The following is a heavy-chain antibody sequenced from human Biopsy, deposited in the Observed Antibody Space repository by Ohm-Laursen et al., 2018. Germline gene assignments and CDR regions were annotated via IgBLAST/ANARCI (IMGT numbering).Heavy chain of an antibody. J-gene: IGHJ4*02. CDR1: GFDFSDYS. D-gene: IGHD7-27*01. CDR2: IFYDGSNT. CDR3: AKDLRNNNWGVEN. Sequence: SLRLPCTASGFDFSDYSMSWVRQAPGKGLEWVAFIFYDGSNTYYADSVKGRFTISRDNSRDTLYLQMSSLRAEDTAVFYCAKDLRNNNWGVENWGQGTLVTVSS. V-gene: IGHV3-30*18.